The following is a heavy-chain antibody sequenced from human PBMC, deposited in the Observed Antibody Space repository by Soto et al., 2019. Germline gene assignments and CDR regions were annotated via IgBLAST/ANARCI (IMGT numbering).Heavy chain of an antibody. J-gene: IGHJ5*02. CDR3: ARGDFDRSGNYNAGWFAP. Sequence: QVQLVQSGAEVKKPGASVKVSCKASGYTFTAYYMHWLRQAPGRGLEWMGWINPNSGGTNYAQRFQGRVTVTNDTSISTTFMELSSLGSDDTAVYYCARGDFDRSGNYNAGWFAPWGQGTLVTVSS. CDR2: INPNSGGT. D-gene: IGHD3-22*01. V-gene: IGHV1-2*02. CDR1: GYTFTAYY.